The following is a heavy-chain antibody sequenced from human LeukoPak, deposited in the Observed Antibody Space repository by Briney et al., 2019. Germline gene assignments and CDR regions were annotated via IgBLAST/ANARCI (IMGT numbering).Heavy chain of an antibody. CDR1: GFTFDDYG. CDR3: AKDSTPYYYDSSGPFDY. D-gene: IGHD3-22*01. Sequence: GGSLRLSCAASGFTFDDYGMSWVRQAPGKGLEWVSGINWNGGSTGYADSVKGRFTISRDNAKNSLYLQMNSLRAEDMALYYCAKDSTPYYYDSSGPFDYWGQGTLVTVSS. J-gene: IGHJ4*02. V-gene: IGHV3-20*04. CDR2: INWNGGST.